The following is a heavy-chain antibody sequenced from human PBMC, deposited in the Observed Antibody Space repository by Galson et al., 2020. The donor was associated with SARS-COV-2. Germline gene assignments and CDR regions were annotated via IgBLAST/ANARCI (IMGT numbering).Heavy chain of an antibody. CDR1: GFTFSTYW. D-gene: IGHD1-26*01. J-gene: IGHJ4*02. CDR2: INGHGNST. CDR3: TATRAY. V-gene: IGHV3-74*01. Sequence: GGSLRLSCAASGFTFSTYWMHWVRQAPGKGLMWASRINGHGNSTSYADSVKDRFTISRDNAKNTLYLQMNSLRVEDTAVYYCTATRAYWGQGILVTVSS.